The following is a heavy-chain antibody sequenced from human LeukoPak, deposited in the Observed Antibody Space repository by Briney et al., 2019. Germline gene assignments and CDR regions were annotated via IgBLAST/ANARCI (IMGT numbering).Heavy chain of an antibody. CDR1: GFTFSSRD. J-gene: IGHJ4*02. CDR3: ATDTPEDLDFGY. V-gene: IGHV3-48*03. CDR2: IAISDTAT. Sequence: HPGGSLRLSCATSGFTFSSRDMNWVRQAPGKGLEWISYIAISDTATLYADSVKGRFTISRDNAKNSLYLQMNSLRVEDTAVYYCATDTPEDLDFGYWGQGTLVTVSS.